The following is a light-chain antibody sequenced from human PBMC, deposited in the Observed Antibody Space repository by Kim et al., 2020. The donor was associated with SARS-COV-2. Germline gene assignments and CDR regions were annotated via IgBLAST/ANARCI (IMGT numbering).Light chain of an antibody. CDR2: GKN. CDR3: NSRDSSGNHLV. J-gene: IGLJ2*01. V-gene: IGLV3-19*01. Sequence: GQTVRITGKSDNVRSYYAIWYQQKPGQAPVLVIYGKNNRPSGIPDRFSGSSSGNTASLTITGAQAEDEADYYCNSRDSSGNHLVFGGGTQLTVL. CDR1: NVRSYY.